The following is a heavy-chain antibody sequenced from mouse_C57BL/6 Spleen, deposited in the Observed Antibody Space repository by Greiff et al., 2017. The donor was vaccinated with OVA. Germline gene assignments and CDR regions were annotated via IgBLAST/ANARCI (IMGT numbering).Heavy chain of an antibody. Sequence: QVQLKQPGAELVRPGSSVKLSCKASGYTFTSYWMHWVKQRPIQGLEWIGNIDPSDSETHYNQKFKDKATLTVDKSSSTAYMQLSSLPSEDSAVYYGARNPDYYGSSYDAMDYWGQGTSVTVSS. CDR2: IDPSDSET. CDR1: GYTFTSYW. V-gene: IGHV1-52*01. D-gene: IGHD1-1*01. J-gene: IGHJ4*01. CDR3: ARNPDYYGSSYDAMDY.